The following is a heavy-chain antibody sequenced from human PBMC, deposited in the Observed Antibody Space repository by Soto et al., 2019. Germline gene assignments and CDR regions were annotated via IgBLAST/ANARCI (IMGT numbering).Heavy chain of an antibody. Sequence: EVQLVESGGGLVQPGGSLRLSCAASGFTFSSFWMTWVRQAPGKGLEWVANIKQDESETYYVDSVKGRFTISRDNAKNSLYLQMNSLRVEDTAVYYCVRQSMAMPKSDYWGQGTLVTVSS. CDR3: VRQSMAMPKSDY. CDR1: GFTFSSFW. J-gene: IGHJ4*02. D-gene: IGHD6-6*01. V-gene: IGHV3-7*01. CDR2: IKQDESET.